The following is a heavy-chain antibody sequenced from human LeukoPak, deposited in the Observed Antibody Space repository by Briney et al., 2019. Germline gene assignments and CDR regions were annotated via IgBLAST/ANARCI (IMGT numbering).Heavy chain of an antibody. CDR3: ARLPLSYGSGSYLD. Sequence: SETLSLTCTASGVSISSYYRSWVRQPPGKGLEWVGYIYDSGSTNYNPSLESRVTISVDTSKNQFSLKLSSVTAADTAVYYCARLPLSYGSGSYLDWGQGTLVTVSS. J-gene: IGHJ4*02. D-gene: IGHD3-10*01. V-gene: IGHV4-59*01. CDR1: GVSISSYY. CDR2: IYDSGST.